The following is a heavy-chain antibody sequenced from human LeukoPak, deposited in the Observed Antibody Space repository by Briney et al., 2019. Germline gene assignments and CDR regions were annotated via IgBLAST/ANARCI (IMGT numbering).Heavy chain of an antibody. J-gene: IGHJ6*03. CDR2: IYPGDSDT. CDR1: GYSFTSYW. D-gene: IGHD1-14*01. Sequence: GESLKISCKGSGYSFTSYWIGWVRQMPGKGLEWMGIIYPGDSDTTYSPSFQGQVTISADKSISTAYLQWSSLKASDTAMYYCARHPGSAYYYYYYMDVWGKGTTVTVSS. V-gene: IGHV5-51*01. CDR3: ARHPGSAYYYYYYMDV.